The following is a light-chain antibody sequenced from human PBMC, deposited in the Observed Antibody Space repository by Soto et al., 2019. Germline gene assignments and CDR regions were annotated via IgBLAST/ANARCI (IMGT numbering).Light chain of an antibody. CDR2: DAS. CDR1: QNISIY. Sequence: IVLTQSPATLSLSPGERATLSCRASQNISIYLAWYQQKPGQAPRLLIYDASNRATGIPARFSGSGSGTDFTLTISSLEPGDFAVYYCQQCNNWPPEITFGQGTRLDI. V-gene: IGKV3-11*01. J-gene: IGKJ5*01. CDR3: QQCNNWPPEIT.